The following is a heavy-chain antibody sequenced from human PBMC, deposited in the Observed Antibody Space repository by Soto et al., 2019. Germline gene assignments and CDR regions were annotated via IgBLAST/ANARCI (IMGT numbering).Heavy chain of an antibody. CDR3: ARDRMGAVAGLPDY. D-gene: IGHD6-19*01. CDR1: GFTFSSYR. CDR2: IWYDGSNK. J-gene: IGHJ4*02. Sequence: QVQLVESGGGVVQPGRSLRLSCAASGFTFSSYRMHWVRQAPGKGLEWVAVIWYDGSNKYYADSVKGRFTISRDNSKNTLYLQMNSLRAEDTAVYYCARDRMGAVAGLPDYWGQGTLVTVSS. V-gene: IGHV3-33*01.